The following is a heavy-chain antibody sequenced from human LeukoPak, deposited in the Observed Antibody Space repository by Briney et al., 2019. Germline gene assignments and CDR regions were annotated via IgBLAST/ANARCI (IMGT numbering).Heavy chain of an antibody. J-gene: IGHJ4*02. CDR2: IYYSGST. V-gene: IGHV4-30-4*01. Sequence: PSQTLSLTCTVSGGSISSGDYYWSWIRQPPGKGLEWIGYIYYSGSTYYNPSLKSRVTISVDTSKNQFSLKLSSVPAADTAVYYCARADSSGWLGSLDYWGRGTLVTVSS. CDR1: GGSISSGDYY. CDR3: ARADSSGWLGSLDY. D-gene: IGHD6-19*01.